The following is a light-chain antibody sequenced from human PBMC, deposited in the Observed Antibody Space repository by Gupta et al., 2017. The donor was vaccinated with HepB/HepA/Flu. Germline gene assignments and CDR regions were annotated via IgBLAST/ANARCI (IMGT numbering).Light chain of an antibody. CDR3: QQYYRYPLT. Sequence: AIRMTQSPSSFSASTGDRVTITCRASQGISSYLAWYQQKPGKAPKLLIYAASTLQSGVPSRFSGSGSGTDFTLTISCLQSEDFATYYCQQYYRYPLTFGGGTKVEIK. CDR2: AAS. J-gene: IGKJ4*01. CDR1: QGISSY. V-gene: IGKV1-8*01.